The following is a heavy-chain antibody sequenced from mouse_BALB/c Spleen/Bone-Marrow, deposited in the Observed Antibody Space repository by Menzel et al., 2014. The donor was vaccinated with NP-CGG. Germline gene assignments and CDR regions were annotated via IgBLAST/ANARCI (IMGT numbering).Heavy chain of an antibody. V-gene: IGHV2-5-1*01. CDR3: AKRGNYGYFDY. CDR1: GFSLTSYG. D-gene: IGHD2-1*01. Sequence: QVQLKESGPSLVQPSQSLSITCTVSGFSLTSYGVHWVRQSPGKGLEWLGVIWRGGITDYNAAFMSRLSITKDNSKSQVFFKMSSQEADDTAICYCAKRGNYGYFDYWGQGTPLTVSS. CDR2: IWRGGIT. J-gene: IGHJ2*01.